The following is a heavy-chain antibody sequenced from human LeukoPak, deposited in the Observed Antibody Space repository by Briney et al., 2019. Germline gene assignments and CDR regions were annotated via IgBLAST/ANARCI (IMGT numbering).Heavy chain of an antibody. Sequence: ASVKVSCKASGYTFTGYYMHWVRQAPGQGLEWMGWTNPNSGGTNYAQKFQGRVTMTRDTPISTAYMELSRLRSDDTAVYYCARGLRDYYYYYMDVWGKGTTVTVSS. V-gene: IGHV1-2*02. J-gene: IGHJ6*03. CDR2: TNPNSGGT. CDR1: GYTFTGYY. CDR3: ARGLRDYYYYYMDV. D-gene: IGHD2-15*01.